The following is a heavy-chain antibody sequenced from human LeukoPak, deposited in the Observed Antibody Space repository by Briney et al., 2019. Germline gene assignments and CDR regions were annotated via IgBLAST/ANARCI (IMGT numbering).Heavy chain of an antibody. V-gene: IGHV4-30-2*01. CDR1: GGSISSGGYY. D-gene: IGHD6-13*01. CDR3: ARAPRSGQLVQGDAFDI. J-gene: IGHJ3*02. Sequence: KSSQTLSLTCTVSGGSISSGGYYWSWIRQPPGKGLEWIGYIYHSGSTYYNPSLKSRVTISVDRSKNQFSLKLSSVTAADTAVYYCARAPRSGQLVQGDAFDIWGQGTMVTVSS. CDR2: IYHSGST.